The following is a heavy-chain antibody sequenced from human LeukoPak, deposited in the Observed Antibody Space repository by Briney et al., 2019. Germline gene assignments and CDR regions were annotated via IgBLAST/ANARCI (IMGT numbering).Heavy chain of an antibody. CDR1: GFTFSSYG. CDR3: ANSPVSGMDV. V-gene: IGHV3-30*18. Sequence: GRSLRLSCAASGFTFSSYGMHWVRQAPGKGLEWVAVISYDGSNKYYADSVKGRFTISRDNSKNTPYLQMNSLRAEDTAVYYCANSPVSGMDVWGQGTTVTVSS. CDR2: ISYDGSNK. J-gene: IGHJ6*02.